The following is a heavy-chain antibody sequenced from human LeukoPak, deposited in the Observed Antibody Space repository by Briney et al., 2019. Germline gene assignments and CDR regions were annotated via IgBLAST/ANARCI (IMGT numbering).Heavy chain of an antibody. CDR1: GYTLTELS. CDR2: FDPEDGET. D-gene: IGHD3-10*01. J-gene: IGHJ4*02. V-gene: IGHV1-24*01. CDR3: ARETTVRSRVHLGY. Sequence: AASVNVSCKVSGYTLTELSMHWVRQAPGKGLEWMGGFDPEDGETVYAQKFQGRVTMTEDTSTDTAYMELSSLKAEDTAVYYCARETTVRSRVHLGYWGQGTLVTVSS.